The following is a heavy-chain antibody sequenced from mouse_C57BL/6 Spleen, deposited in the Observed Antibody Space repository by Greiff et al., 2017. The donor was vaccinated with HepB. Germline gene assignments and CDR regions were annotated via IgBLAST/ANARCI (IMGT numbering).Heavy chain of an antibody. V-gene: IGHV1-15*01. CDR2: IDPETGGT. Sequence: QVQLQQSGAELVRPGASVTLSCKASGYTFTDYEMHWVKQTPVHGLEWIGAIDPETGGTAYNQKFKGKAILTADKSSSTAYMELRSLTSEDSAVYYCTITTVVAHWYFDVWGTGTTVTVSS. CDR3: TITTVVAHWYFDV. D-gene: IGHD1-1*01. J-gene: IGHJ1*03. CDR1: GYTFTDYE.